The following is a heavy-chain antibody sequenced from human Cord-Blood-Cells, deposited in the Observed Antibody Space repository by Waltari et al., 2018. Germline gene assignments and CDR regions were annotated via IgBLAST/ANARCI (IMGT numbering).Heavy chain of an antibody. V-gene: IGHV4-34*01. CDR3: ARTLYDSSGYYSDAFDI. Sequence: QVQLQQWGAGLLKPSETLSLTCAVYGGSFSGYYWSWIRQPPGKGLEWIGEINHSGSTNYDPSLKSRGTISVDTSKNQFSLKLSSVTAADTAVYYCARTLYDSSGYYSDAFDIWGQGTMVTVSS. CDR1: GGSFSGYY. J-gene: IGHJ3*02. D-gene: IGHD3-22*01. CDR2: INHSGST.